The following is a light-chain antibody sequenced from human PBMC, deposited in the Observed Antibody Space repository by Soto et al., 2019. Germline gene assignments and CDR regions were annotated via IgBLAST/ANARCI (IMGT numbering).Light chain of an antibody. V-gene: IGKV1-5*01. CDR2: AAS. Sequence: MSQSPATQSACVGYRVTIPCRARQRISSWLAWYQQKPGKAPKLLIVAASKLQSGVTSRFSGRGSVTVFTLIIRRLQPEVFVTYCCLQFYNFSWTFGQGTKVDI. J-gene: IGKJ1*01. CDR3: LQFYNFSWT. CDR1: QRISSW.